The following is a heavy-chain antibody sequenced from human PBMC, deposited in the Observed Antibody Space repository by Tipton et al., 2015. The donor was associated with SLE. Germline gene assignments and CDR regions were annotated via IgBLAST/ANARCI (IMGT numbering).Heavy chain of an antibody. J-gene: IGHJ5*02. CDR3: ARSNWLDP. V-gene: IGHV4-34*01. CDR2: IDHSRNT. CDR1: GGSFTGYS. Sequence: TLSLTCNVNGGSFTGYSWSWIRQSPGKVLEWIGEIDHSRNTNSNPSLESRVTMSVDTSKNQFSLKLSSVTAFDTAVYYCARSNWLDPWGQGTLVTVSS.